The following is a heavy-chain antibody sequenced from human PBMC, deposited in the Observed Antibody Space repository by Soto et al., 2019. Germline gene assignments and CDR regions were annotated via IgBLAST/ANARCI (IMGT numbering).Heavy chain of an antibody. J-gene: IGHJ4*02. CDR1: SGSISTGNW. CDR2: IHYTGAT. Sequence: QVELQESGPRLVKSSGTLSLTCEVSSGSISTGNWWSWVRQPPGKGLVWIGEIHYTGATNYNPSLKSRVTMTIDKSKDQFSLILTSATAADTAVYYCARVFSSGSGWMYYFDFLGQGSLVSVSS. V-gene: IGHV4-4*02. CDR3: ARVFSSGSGWMYYFDF. D-gene: IGHD6-25*01.